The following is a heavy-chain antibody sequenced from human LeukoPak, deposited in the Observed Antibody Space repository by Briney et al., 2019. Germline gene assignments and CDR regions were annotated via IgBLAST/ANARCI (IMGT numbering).Heavy chain of an antibody. V-gene: IGHV6-1*01. D-gene: IGHD7-27*01. Sequence: SQTLSLTCAISGDSVSSNSGAWNWIRRSPSRGLEWLGRTYYRSKWSTDYAVSVKSRITINPDTSKNQFSLQLNSVTPEDTALYYCTRWYWGRGFDIWGQGTMVTASS. CDR2: TYYRSKWST. J-gene: IGHJ3*02. CDR3: TRWYWGRGFDI. CDR1: GDSVSSNSGA.